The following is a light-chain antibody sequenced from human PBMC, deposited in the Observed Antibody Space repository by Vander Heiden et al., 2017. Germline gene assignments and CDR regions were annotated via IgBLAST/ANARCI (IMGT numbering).Light chain of an antibody. CDR3: QAWDSSTVV. CDR1: KLGDKY. CDR2: QDS. V-gene: IGLV3-1*01. J-gene: IGLJ2*01. Sequence: SYELTQPPSVSVSPGQTASITCSGDKLGDKYACWYQQKQGQSPVLVIYQDSKRPSGIPERFSGSNSGNTATLTISGTQAMDEADYYCQAWDSSTVVFGGGTKLNGL.